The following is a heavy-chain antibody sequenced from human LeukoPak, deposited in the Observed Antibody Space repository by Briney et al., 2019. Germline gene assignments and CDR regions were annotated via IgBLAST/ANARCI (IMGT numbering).Heavy chain of an antibody. J-gene: IGHJ4*02. CDR2: IYYSGST. D-gene: IGHD6-13*01. CDR3: ARQSCNSNWDRHFDY. V-gene: IGHV4-39*01. Sequence: SETLSLTCTVSGGSISSSTYSWGWIRQPPGKGLEWIGNIYYSGSTYYNPSLKSRVTISVNTSKNQFSLNLTSVTAADTAVYYCARQSCNSNWDRHFDYWGQGTLVTVSS. CDR1: GGSISSSTYS.